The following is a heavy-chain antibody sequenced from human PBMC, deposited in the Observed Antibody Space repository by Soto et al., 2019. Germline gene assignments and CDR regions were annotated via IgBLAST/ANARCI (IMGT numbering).Heavy chain of an antibody. Sequence: QVQLQESGPGLVKPSQTLSLTCTVSGDSISSGGYYWSWIRQHPGKGLEWIGYIYYSGRTYYNPSIKRRVTISVDTSKNPFSLKLSSVTAGDTAGYYCAASGAGCRGFNYYGMDVWGQGTTVTVSS. V-gene: IGHV4-31*03. CDR2: IYYSGRT. D-gene: IGHD5-12*01. J-gene: IGHJ6*02. CDR3: AASGAGCRGFNYYGMDV. CDR1: GDSISSGGYY.